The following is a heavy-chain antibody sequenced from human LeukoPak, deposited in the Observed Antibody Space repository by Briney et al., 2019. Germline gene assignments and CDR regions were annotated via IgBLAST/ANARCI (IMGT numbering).Heavy chain of an antibody. J-gene: IGHJ4*02. CDR3: AKDGAVLLWFGELSFNDY. CDR1: GFTFSSYA. CDR2: ISGSGGST. D-gene: IGHD3-10*01. V-gene: IGHV3-23*01. Sequence: GGSLRLSCAASGFTFSSYAMSWVRQAPGKGLEWVSAISGSGGSTYYADSVKGRFTISRDNSKNTLYLQMDSLRAEDTAVYYCAKDGAVLLWFGELSFNDYWGQGTLVTVSS.